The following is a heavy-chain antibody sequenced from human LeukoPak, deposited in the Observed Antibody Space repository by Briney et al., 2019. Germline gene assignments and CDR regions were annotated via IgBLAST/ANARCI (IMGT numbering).Heavy chain of an antibody. Sequence: TGRSLRLSCAASGFTFSSYAMHWVRQAPGKGLEGVAVISYDGSNKYYADSVKGRFTISRDNSKNTLYPQMNSLRAEDTAVYYCARDPFQYSSSPTGYFDYWGQGTLVTVSS. V-gene: IGHV3-30-3*01. D-gene: IGHD6-6*01. CDR1: GFTFSSYA. CDR2: ISYDGSNK. CDR3: ARDPFQYSSSPTGYFDY. J-gene: IGHJ4*02.